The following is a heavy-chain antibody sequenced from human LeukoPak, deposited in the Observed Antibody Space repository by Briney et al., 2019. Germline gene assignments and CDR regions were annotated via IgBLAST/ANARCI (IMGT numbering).Heavy chain of an antibody. D-gene: IGHD3-16*01. V-gene: IGHV3-9*01. Sequence: GESLRLSCAASGFTFDDYAMHWVRQAPGKGLEWVSGISWNSGSIGYADSVKGRFTISRDNAKNSLYLQMNSLRAEDTALYYCARHVLDPWGQGTLVTVSS. CDR3: ARHVLDP. CDR1: GFTFDDYA. J-gene: IGHJ5*02. CDR2: ISWNSGSI.